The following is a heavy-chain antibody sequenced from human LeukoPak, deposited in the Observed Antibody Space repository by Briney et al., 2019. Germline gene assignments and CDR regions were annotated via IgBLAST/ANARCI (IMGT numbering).Heavy chain of an antibody. Sequence: ASVKVSCKASGYTFTSYYMHWVRQARGQGLEWMGTINPSGGSTSYAQKFQGRVTMTRDMSTSTVYMELSSLRSEDTAVYYCARANSGGNSDYYYYMDVWGKGTTVTVSS. D-gene: IGHD4-23*01. CDR3: ARANSGGNSDYYYYMDV. V-gene: IGHV1-46*01. CDR1: GYTFTSYY. CDR2: INPSGGST. J-gene: IGHJ6*03.